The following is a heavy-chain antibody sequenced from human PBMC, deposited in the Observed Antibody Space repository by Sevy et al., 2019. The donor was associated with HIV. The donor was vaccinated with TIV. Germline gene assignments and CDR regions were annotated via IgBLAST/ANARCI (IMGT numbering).Heavy chain of an antibody. CDR3: ARGVITFGGVIVNFDY. V-gene: IGHV1-18*01. D-gene: IGHD3-16*02. Sequence: ASVKVSCKASGYTFTSYGISWVRQAPGQGLEWMGWISAYNGNTNYAQKLQGRVTMTTDTSTSTAYMELRSLRSDYTAVYYCARGVITFGGVIVNFDYWGQGTLVTVSS. J-gene: IGHJ4*02. CDR1: GYTFTSYG. CDR2: ISAYNGNT.